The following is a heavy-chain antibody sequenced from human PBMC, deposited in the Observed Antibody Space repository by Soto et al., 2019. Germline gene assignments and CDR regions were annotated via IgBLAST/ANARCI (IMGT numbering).Heavy chain of an antibody. CDR3: ARVDIVVVVAANAQYYYYYMDV. J-gene: IGHJ6*03. V-gene: IGHV4-59*01. CDR1: GGSISSYY. CDR2: IYYSGST. D-gene: IGHD2-15*01. Sequence: SETLSLTCTVSGGSISSYYWSWIRQPPGKGLEWIGYIYYSGSTNYNPSLKSRVTISVDTSKNQFSLKLSSVTAADTAVYYCARVDIVVVVAANAQYYYYYMDVWGKGTTVTVSS.